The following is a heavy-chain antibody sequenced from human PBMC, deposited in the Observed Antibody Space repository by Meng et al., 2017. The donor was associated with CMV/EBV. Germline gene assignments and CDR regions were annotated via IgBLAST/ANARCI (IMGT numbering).Heavy chain of an antibody. CDR1: GFTFSDYW. CDR3: ARGLYGPDY. Sequence: ESLKISCAASGFTFSDYWMHWVRQAPGKGLVWVSRINNDGGNTVYADSVKGRFTFSRDNAKNTLYLQMNSLRAEDTAVYYCARGLYGPDYWGQGTLVTVSS. CDR2: INNDGGNT. V-gene: IGHV3-74*01. D-gene: IGHD4-17*01. J-gene: IGHJ4*02.